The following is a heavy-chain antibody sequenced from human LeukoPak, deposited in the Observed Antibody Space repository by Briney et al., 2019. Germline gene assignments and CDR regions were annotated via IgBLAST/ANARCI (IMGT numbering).Heavy chain of an antibody. V-gene: IGHV3-15*01. CDR2: IISRTSGGAT. CDR1: GLSFSNAW. D-gene: IGHD3-22*01. CDR3: TTYRYSYDVTDYSYFDY. Sequence: GGSLRLSCKASGLSFSNAWMSWVRQAPGKGLEWVGRIISRTSGGATDYAAPVRGRFTISRDDSQSTLYLQMNSLKTEDTAVYYCTTYRYSYDVTDYSYFDYWGQGIPVTISS. J-gene: IGHJ4*02.